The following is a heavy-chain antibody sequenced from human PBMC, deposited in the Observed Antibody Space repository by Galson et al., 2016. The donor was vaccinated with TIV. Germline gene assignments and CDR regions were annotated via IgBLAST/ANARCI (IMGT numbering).Heavy chain of an antibody. V-gene: IGHV4-34*01. J-gene: IGHJ4*02. D-gene: IGHD2-15*01. CDR3: VRGGRGPYCSCGSCYSHLSY. CDR1: GGSFSGYY. Sequence: LSLTCAAYGGSFSGYYWSWIRQSPGEGLEWIGEINHGGSTNYNPSLKSRVSISVDTSNNQFSLKLSSVTAADTAVYYCVRGGRGPYCSCGSCYSHLSYWGQGTLVTVSS. CDR2: INHGGST.